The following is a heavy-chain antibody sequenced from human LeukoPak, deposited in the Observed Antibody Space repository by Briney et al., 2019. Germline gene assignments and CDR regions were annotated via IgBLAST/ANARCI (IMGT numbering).Heavy chain of an antibody. J-gene: IGHJ4*02. CDR3: ARVRVGYYFDY. V-gene: IGHV3-23*01. CDR1: GFTFSSYA. Sequence: GGSLRLSCAASGFTFSSYAMSWVRQAPGKGLEWVSAISGSGGSTYYAGSVKGRFTISRDNSKNTLYLQMNSLRAEDTAVYYCARVRVGYYFDYWGQGTLVTVSS. CDR2: ISGSGGST.